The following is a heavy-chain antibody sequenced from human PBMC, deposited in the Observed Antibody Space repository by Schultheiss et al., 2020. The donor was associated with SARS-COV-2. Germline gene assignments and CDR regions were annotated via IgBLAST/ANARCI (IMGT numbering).Heavy chain of an antibody. D-gene: IGHD1-26*01. Sequence: SVKVSCKASGGTFSSYAISWVRQAPGQGLEWMGGIIPIIGTPNYAEKFQGRVTLTADESTSTAYMELNSLRAEDTAVYYCAIEGVGATMEDYRYGIDVWGQGTTVTVSS. CDR3: AIEGVGATMEDYRYGIDV. J-gene: IGHJ6*02. CDR1: GGTFSSYA. V-gene: IGHV1-69*13. CDR2: IIPIIGTP.